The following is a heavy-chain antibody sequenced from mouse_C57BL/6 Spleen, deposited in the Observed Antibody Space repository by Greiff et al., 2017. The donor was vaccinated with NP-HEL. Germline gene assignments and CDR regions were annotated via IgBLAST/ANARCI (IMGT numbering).Heavy chain of an antibody. D-gene: IGHD1-1*01. V-gene: IGHV5-9*01. CDR3: ARPSDYYGSSPFAY. CDR2: ISGGGGNT. J-gene: IGHJ3*01. Sequence: EVQRVESGGGLVKPGGSLKLSCAASGFTFSSYTMSWVRQTPEKRLEWVATISGGGGNTYYPDSVKGRFTISRDNAKNTLYLQVSSLRSEDTALYYCARPSDYYGSSPFAYWGQGTLVTVSA. CDR1: GFTFSSYT.